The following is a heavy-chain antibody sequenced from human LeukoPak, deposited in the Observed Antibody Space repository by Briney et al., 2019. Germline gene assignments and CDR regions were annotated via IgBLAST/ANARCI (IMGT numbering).Heavy chain of an antibody. D-gene: IGHD6-13*01. CDR1: GGSFSGYY. CDR3: AREAPSSWYRDYYYMDV. Sequence: PSETLSLTCAVYGGSFSGYYWSWIRQPPGKGLEWIGEINHSGSTNYNPSLKSRVTISVDTSENQFSLKLSSVTAADTAVYYCAREAPSSWYRDYYYMDVWGKGTTVTVSS. J-gene: IGHJ6*03. CDR2: INHSGST. V-gene: IGHV4-34*01.